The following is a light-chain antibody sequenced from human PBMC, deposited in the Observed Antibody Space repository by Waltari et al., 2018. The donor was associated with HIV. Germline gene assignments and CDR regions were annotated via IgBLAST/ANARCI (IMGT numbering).Light chain of an antibody. CDR2: NDK. CDR3: QVWDHTSVV. J-gene: IGLJ3*02. Sequence: SYDLTQPLSVPVALGQTARLPCGGCDIGTRAVHWYQQKPGQAPSLLIFNDKNRPSGIPERFSGSKSRNTATLTISEAQGGDEAAYFCQVWDHTSVVFGGGTNLTVL. V-gene: IGLV3-9*01. CDR1: DIGTRA.